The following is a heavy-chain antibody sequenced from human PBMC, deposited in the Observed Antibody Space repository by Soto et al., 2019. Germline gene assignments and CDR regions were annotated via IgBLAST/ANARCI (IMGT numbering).Heavy chain of an antibody. J-gene: IGHJ4*02. Sequence: GSLRLSCAASGFTFSSYAMIWIRQVPGKGLEWVSGIYGSGGGIHYADSVKGRFTISRDNSAYSVYLQMNNLRVEDTAVYYCAKDAVSGDGVWLAHDWGQGTVVTVSS. V-gene: IGHV3-23*01. CDR1: GFTFSSYA. CDR2: IYGSGGGI. D-gene: IGHD4-17*01. CDR3: AKDAVSGDGVWLAHD.